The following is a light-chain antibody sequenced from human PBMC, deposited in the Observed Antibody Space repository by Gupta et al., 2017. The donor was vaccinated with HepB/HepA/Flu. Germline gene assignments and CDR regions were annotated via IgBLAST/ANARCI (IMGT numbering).Light chain of an antibody. J-gene: IGLJ2*01. V-gene: IGLV2-14*03. Sequence: QSALTQPASVSGSPGQSITISCTGTSRDIGSFDSVYWYLQVPGQAPKLLIYDVSNRPSGVSDRFSGSKSGNTASLTISRLQAEDEADYYCSSFSLGYTLLLFGGGTKLTVL. CDR3: SSFSLGYTLLL. CDR1: SRDIGSFDS. CDR2: DVS.